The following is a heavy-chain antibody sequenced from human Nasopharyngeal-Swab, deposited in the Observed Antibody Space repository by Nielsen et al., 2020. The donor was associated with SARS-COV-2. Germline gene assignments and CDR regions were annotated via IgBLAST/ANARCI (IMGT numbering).Heavy chain of an antibody. Sequence: GESLKISCAASGFTFSSYGMHWVRQAPGKGLEWVAVISYDGSNKYYADSVKGRFTISRDNFKNTLYLQMNSLRAEDTAVYYCAKPYSVWFGELFPAEYFQHWGQGTLVTVSS. CDR3: AKPYSVWFGELFPAEYFQH. V-gene: IGHV3-30*18. CDR1: GFTFSSYG. D-gene: IGHD3-10*01. J-gene: IGHJ1*01. CDR2: ISYDGSNK.